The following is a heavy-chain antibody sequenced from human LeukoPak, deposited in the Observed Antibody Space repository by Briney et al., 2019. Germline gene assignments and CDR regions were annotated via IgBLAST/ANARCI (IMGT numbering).Heavy chain of an antibody. CDR2: ISSSSSYI. J-gene: IGHJ3*02. CDR1: GFTFSSYS. D-gene: IGHD2-2*01. Sequence: GGSLRLSCAASGFTFSSYSMNWVRQAPGKGLEWVSSISSSSSYIYYADSVKGRFTISRDNAKNSLYLQMNSLRAEDTAVYYCARSQYCSSTSCLNAFDIWGQGTMVTVSS. CDR3: ARSQYCSSTSCLNAFDI. V-gene: IGHV3-21*01.